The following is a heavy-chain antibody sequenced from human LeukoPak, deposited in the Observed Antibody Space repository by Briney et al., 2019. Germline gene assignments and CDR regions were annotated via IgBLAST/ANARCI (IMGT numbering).Heavy chain of an antibody. CDR1: GYTFTGYY. J-gene: IGHJ4*02. CDR2: INPNSGGT. D-gene: IGHD5-12*01. V-gene: IGHV1-2*06. CDR3: VRGGVATSPFDY. Sequence: ASVKVSCKASGYTFTGYYMHWVRQAPGQGLEWMGRINPNSGGTNYAQKFQGRVTMTRDTSISTAYMELSRLRSDDTAVYYCVRGGVATSPFDYWGQGTLVTVSS.